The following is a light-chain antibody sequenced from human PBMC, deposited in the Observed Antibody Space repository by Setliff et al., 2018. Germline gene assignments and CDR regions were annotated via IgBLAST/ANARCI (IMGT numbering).Light chain of an antibody. Sequence: QSALIQPASVSGSPGQSITISCSGPSSDVGGYNYVSWYQHCPGKAPQLIIYGGNKRPSGISDRFSGSKSGNTASLTVSGLQAEDEADYYCTAYAGSNNLVFGTGTKVTVL. CDR3: TAYAGSNNLV. CDR1: SSDVGGYNY. V-gene: IGLV2-8*01. CDR2: GGN. J-gene: IGLJ1*01.